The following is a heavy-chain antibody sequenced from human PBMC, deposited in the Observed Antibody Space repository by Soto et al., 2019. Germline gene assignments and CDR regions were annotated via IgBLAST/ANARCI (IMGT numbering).Heavy chain of an antibody. Sequence: ASVKVSCKVSGYTLTELSMHWVRQAPGKGLEWMGGFDPEDGETIYAQKFQGRVTMTEDTSTDTAYMELSSLRSEDTAVYCSAKDSSHYYDSSGCDYWGQGTLVTVSS. CDR1: GYTLTELS. CDR2: FDPEDGET. CDR3: AKDSSHYYDSSGCDY. J-gene: IGHJ4*02. V-gene: IGHV1-24*01. D-gene: IGHD3-22*01.